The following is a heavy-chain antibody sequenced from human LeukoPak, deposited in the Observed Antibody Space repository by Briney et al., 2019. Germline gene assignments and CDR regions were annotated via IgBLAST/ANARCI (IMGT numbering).Heavy chain of an antibody. J-gene: IGHJ4*02. CDR1: GGSISSYY. Sequence: PSETLSLTCTVSGGSISSYYWSWIRQPPGKGLEWIGYIYYSGSTNYNPSLKSRVTISVDTSKNQFSLKLSSVTAADTAVYYCARLEVGATANYYFDYWGQGTLVTVSS. V-gene: IGHV4-59*08. CDR2: IYYSGST. D-gene: IGHD1-26*01. CDR3: ARLEVGATANYYFDY.